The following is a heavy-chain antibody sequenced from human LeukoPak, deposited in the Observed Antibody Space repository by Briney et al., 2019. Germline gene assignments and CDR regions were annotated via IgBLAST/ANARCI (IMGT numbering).Heavy chain of an antibody. D-gene: IGHD5-12*01. Sequence: SETLSLTCAVYGGSFSGYYWSWIRQPPGKGLEWIREINHSGSTNYNPSLKSRVTISVDTSKNQFSLKLSSVTAADTAVYYCARFRSGYDWDYWGQGTLVTVSS. J-gene: IGHJ4*02. CDR1: GGSFSGYY. CDR3: ARFRSGYDWDY. V-gene: IGHV4-34*01. CDR2: INHSGST.